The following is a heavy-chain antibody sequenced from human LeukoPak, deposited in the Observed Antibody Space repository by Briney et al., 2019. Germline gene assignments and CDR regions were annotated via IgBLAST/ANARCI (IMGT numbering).Heavy chain of an antibody. CDR3: ARVYGGMIVVALDY. J-gene: IGHJ4*02. CDR2: ISSSGATK. CDR1: GFTFSSYE. Sequence: GGSLRLSCAVSGFTFSSYEMNWVRQAPGKGLEWVSYISSSGATKYYADSVKGRFTISRDNGKNSLYLQMNSLRVEDTAVYYCARVYGGMIVVALDYWGQGTLVTVSS. D-gene: IGHD3-22*01. V-gene: IGHV3-48*03.